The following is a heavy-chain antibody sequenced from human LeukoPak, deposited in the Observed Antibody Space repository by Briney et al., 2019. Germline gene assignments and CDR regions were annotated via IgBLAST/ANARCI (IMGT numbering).Heavy chain of an antibody. D-gene: IGHD6-19*01. J-gene: IGHJ4*02. CDR2: ISWNGGST. Sequence: GGSLRLSCAASGFTFDNYAMHWVRQAPGKGLEWVSGISWNGGSTGYADSVKGRFTISRDNAKNSLYLQMSSLRAEDTALYYCAKGLRSNRAVAGTDYWGQGTLVTVSS. CDR1: GFTFDNYA. CDR3: AKGLRSNRAVAGTDY. V-gene: IGHV3-9*01.